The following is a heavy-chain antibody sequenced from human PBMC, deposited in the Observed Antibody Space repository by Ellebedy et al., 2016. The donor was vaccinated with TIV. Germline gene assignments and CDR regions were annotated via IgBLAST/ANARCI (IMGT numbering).Heavy chain of an antibody. J-gene: IGHJ4*02. CDR1: GFTFDDYA. V-gene: IGHV3-9*01. D-gene: IGHD3-22*01. CDR3: AKAPAVKKVILDY. Sequence: GGSLRLXXAASGFTFDDYAMHWVRQAPGKGLEWVSGISWNSGSIGYADSVKGRFTISRDNAKNSLYLQMNSLRAEDTALYYCAKAPAVKKVILDYWGQGTLVTVSS. CDR2: ISWNSGSI.